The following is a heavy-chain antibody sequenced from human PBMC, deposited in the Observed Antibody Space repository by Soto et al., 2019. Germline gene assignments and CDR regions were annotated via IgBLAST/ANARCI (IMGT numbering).Heavy chain of an antibody. V-gene: IGHV5-51*01. CDR3: AASIFYYGMDV. Sequence: GESVKSSCKGSGYTFTNYWIGWVRQMPGKGLEWMGIIYPGDSDTKYNPSFQGQVTISADKSITTTYLRWTSLKASDTAIYYCAASIFYYGMDVWGQGTTVTVSS. CDR1: GYTFTNYW. CDR2: IYPGDSDT. J-gene: IGHJ6*02.